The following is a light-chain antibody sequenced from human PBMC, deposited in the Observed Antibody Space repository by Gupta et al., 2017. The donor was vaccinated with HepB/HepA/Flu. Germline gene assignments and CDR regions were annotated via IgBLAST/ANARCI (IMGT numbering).Light chain of an antibody. CDR1: SSNVGRSF. J-gene: IGLJ2*01. Sequence: SLLTQPPPASGPPRQRVTISCSGSSSNVGRSFVYWYHQFPGAAPKLLIYRNDQRPSGVPARFSGSKSASSASLATSGLRAEDEANYYCAAGDNSRRYVAFGGGTKLTVL. V-gene: IGLV1-47*01. CDR2: RND. CDR3: AAGDNSRRYVA.